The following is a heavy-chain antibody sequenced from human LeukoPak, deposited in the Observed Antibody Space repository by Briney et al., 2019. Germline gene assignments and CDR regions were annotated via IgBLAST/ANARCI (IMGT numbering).Heavy chain of an antibody. CDR1: GDSIRSGSYY. V-gene: IGHV4-61*02. CDR2: IYTSGST. J-gene: IGHJ4*02. Sequence: PSQTLSLTCAVSGDSIRSGSYYWRWLRQPAGKGLEWIERIYTSGSTSYDPSLKSRVTISVDTSNNQFSLKLTSVTAADTAVYYCARGGGATRIDYWGQGTLVTVSS. D-gene: IGHD5-12*01. CDR3: ARGGGATRIDY.